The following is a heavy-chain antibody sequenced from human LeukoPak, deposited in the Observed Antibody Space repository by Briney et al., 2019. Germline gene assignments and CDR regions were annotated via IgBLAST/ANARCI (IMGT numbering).Heavy chain of an antibody. CDR3: AKDLKGEFGELFDY. D-gene: IGHD3-10*01. V-gene: IGHV3-23*01. CDR1: GFTFSSYA. J-gene: IGHJ4*02. Sequence: GGSLRLSCAASGFTFSSYAMSWVRQAPGKGLEWISAISGSGGSTYYADSVKGRFTISRDNSKNTLYLQMNSLRAEDTAVYYCAKDLKGEFGELFDYWGQGTLVTVSS. CDR2: ISGSGGST.